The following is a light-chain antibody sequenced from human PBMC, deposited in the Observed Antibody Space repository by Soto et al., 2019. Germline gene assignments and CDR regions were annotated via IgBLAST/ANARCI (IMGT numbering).Light chain of an antibody. CDR3: SSYTRSVTIV. CDR1: SSDVGGYNY. J-gene: IGLJ1*01. Sequence: QSVLTQPRSVSGSPGQSITISCTGTSSDVGGYNYVSWYQHHPGKAPKLMIYEVNNRPSGVSNRFSGSKSGNTASLTISGLQPEDEADYYCSSYTRSVTIVFGSGTKVTVL. V-gene: IGLV2-14*01. CDR2: EVN.